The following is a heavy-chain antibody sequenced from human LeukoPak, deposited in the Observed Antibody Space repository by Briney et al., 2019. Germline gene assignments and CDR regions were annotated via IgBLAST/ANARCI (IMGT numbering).Heavy chain of an antibody. J-gene: IGHJ5*02. CDR1: GFTFSSYA. D-gene: IGHD5-12*01. Sequence: GGSLRLSCAASGFTFSSYAMIWVRQAPGKGLDWVSSISDNGDDAYYADSVKGRFTISRDNSDNTLYLQMNSLRADDAAVYYCARERLSVSGYDLSWFDPWGQGTLVTVSS. CDR3: ARERLSVSGYDLSWFDP. CDR2: ISDNGDDA. V-gene: IGHV3-23*01.